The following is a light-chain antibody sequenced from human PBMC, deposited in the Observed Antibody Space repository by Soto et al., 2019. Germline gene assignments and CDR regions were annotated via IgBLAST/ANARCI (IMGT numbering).Light chain of an antibody. J-gene: IGKJ3*01. Sequence: EIVMTQSPATLSVSPGERATLSCRASQSVSSNLAWYQQKPGQAPRLLIYGASTRATGVPARFSGSGSGTEFTLTISSLHSEDFAVYYCHQYNDLPPFTFCPGTKVDIK. V-gene: IGKV3-15*01. CDR2: GAS. CDR3: HQYNDLPPFT. CDR1: QSVSSN.